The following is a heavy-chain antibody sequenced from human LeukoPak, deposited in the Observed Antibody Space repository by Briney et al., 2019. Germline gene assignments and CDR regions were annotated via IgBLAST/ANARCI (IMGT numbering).Heavy chain of an antibody. V-gene: IGHV1-18*01. D-gene: IGHD3-22*01. CDR2: ISAYNGNT. CDR1: GYTFTSYG. Sequence: RASVKVSCKASGYTFTSYGISWVRQAPGQGLEWMGWISAYNGNTNYAQKLQGRVTMTTDTSTSTAYMELRSLRSDDTAVYYCARPSSYYYDSSGVHAFDIWGQGTMVTVSS. J-gene: IGHJ3*02. CDR3: ARPSSYYYDSSGVHAFDI.